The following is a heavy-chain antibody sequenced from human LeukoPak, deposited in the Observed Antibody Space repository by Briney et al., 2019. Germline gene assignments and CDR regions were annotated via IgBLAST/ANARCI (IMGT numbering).Heavy chain of an antibody. Sequence: ASVTVSCKASGYTFTGYYLHWVRQAPGQGLEWMGWLNPDSGDTKYAQKFQGRVTLTRDTSISTAYMDLSRLTYDDTAIYYCARIAALGFNYWGQGSLVTVSS. CDR1: GYTFTGYY. CDR2: LNPDSGDT. D-gene: IGHD6-13*01. J-gene: IGHJ4*02. CDR3: ARIAALGFNY. V-gene: IGHV1-2*02.